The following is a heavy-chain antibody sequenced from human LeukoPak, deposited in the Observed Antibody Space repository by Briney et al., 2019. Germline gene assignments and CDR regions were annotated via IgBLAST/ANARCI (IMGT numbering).Heavy chain of an antibody. D-gene: IGHD5-12*01. V-gene: IGHV3-23*01. CDR3: ARVLLGQSGYDGDY. CDR2: LSGSGGTA. Sequence: GGSLRLSCAASGFIFDSYAVSWVRQAPGKGLEWVSSLSGSGGTAYYADSVKGRFTISRDNAKNSLYLQMNSLRAEDTAVYYCARVLLGQSGYDGDYWGQGTLVTVSS. J-gene: IGHJ4*02. CDR1: GFIFDSYA.